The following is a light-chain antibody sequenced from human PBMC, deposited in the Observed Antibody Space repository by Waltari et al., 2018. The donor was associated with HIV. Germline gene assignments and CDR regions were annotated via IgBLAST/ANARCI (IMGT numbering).Light chain of an antibody. Sequence: QSALTQPASVSGSPGQSITISCTGTSSDVGGYNYVSWYQQHPGKAPKLFIYEVSNRPSGISNPFSGSKSGYTASLTSSGLQAEDEAYYYCCSYASSTTLDVFGGGTALTVL. CDR1: SSDVGGYNY. V-gene: IGLV2-14*01. J-gene: IGLJ2*01. CDR2: EVS. CDR3: CSYASSTTLDV.